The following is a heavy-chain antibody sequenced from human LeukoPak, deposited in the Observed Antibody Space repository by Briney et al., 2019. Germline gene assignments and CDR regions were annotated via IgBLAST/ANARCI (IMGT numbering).Heavy chain of an antibody. V-gene: IGHV3-48*04. J-gene: IGHJ6*04. CDR1: GFTFNNFW. CDR2: ISSSGSTI. D-gene: IGHD3-10*02. CDR3: AELGITMIGGV. Sequence: GGSLRLSCAASGFTFNNFWMTWVRQAPGKGLEWVSYISSSGSTIYYADSVKGRFTISRDNAKNSLYLQMNSLRAEDTAVYYCAELGITMIGGVWGKGTTVTISS.